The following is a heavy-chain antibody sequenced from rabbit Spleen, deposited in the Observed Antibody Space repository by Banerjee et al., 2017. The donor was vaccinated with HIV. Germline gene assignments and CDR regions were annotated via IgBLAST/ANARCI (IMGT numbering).Heavy chain of an antibody. D-gene: IGHD2-1*01. V-gene: IGHV1S47*01. Sequence: ELVESGGGLVQPGESLKLSCKASGIDLSSYGITWVRQAPGKGPEWIAYIHPAFGFTNYANSVKGRFTISSDNAQNTVFLQMTILTAADTATYFCARGSATMTMVITGYYFNLWGPGTLVTVS. CDR2: IHPAFGFT. J-gene: IGHJ4*01. CDR1: GIDLSSYG. CDR3: ARGSATMTMVITGYYFNL.